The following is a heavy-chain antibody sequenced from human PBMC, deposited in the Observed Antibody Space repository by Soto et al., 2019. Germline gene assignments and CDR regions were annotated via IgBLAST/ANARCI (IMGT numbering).Heavy chain of an antibody. Sequence: QVQLVQSGAEVKKPGASVKVSCKASGYTLTDYFLHWGRQAPGQGLEWMGWMNPKSGDTNYAQKFQDRVTMTRDTSTSTAYMELSRLRLDDTAVYYCARDMQGWGGYWGQGTLVTVSS. D-gene: IGHD3-16*01. J-gene: IGHJ4*02. CDR2: MNPKSGDT. CDR3: ARDMQGWGGY. V-gene: IGHV1-2*02. CDR1: GYTLTDYF.